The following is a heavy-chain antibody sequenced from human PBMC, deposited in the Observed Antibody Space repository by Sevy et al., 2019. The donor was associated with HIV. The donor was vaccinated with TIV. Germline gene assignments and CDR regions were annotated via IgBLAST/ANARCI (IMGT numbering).Heavy chain of an antibody. CDR2: IRSKANSYAT. D-gene: IGHD3-22*01. V-gene: IGHV3-73*01. CDR1: GFTFSGSA. J-gene: IGHJ4*02. Sequence: GGSLRLSCAASGFTFSGSAMHWVRQASGKGLEWVGRIRSKANSYATAYAASVKGRFTISRGDSKNTAYLQMNSLKTEDTAVYYCTFLSGHYYDSSGYYGWGQGTLVTVSS. CDR3: TFLSGHYYDSSGYYG.